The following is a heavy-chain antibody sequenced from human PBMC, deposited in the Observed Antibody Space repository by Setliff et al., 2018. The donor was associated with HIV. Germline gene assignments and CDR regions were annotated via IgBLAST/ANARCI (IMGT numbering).Heavy chain of an antibody. CDR3: ARLTTTYYYDSSAYYHPV. J-gene: IGHJ4*02. V-gene: IGHV4-39*01. D-gene: IGHD3-22*01. CDR2: IYHTGKT. Sequence: SETLSLTCSVSGGSISDNKYYWSWIRQPPGKGLEWTGSIYHTGKTYYNSALKNRLTISVDTSKNQFSLELSSVTAADTAVYYCARLTTTYYYDSSAYYHPVWVQGTLVTVSS. CDR1: GGSISDNKYY.